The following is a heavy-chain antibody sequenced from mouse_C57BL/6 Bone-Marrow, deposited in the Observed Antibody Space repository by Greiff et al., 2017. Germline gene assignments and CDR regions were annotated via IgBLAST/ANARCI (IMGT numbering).Heavy chain of an antibody. D-gene: IGHD4-1*01. CDR3: ARELTGKGGFAY. Sequence: VQLQQSGPELVKPCASVQISCKASGYSFTDYNLNWVKQSIGKSLEWIGVINPHYGTTSYNQKFKGKATLTVNQSSSTAYMQPNSLTSEDSAVDYWARELTGKGGFAYWGQGTLVTVSA. J-gene: IGHJ3*01. CDR1: GYSFTDYN. V-gene: IGHV1-39*01. CDR2: INPHYGTT.